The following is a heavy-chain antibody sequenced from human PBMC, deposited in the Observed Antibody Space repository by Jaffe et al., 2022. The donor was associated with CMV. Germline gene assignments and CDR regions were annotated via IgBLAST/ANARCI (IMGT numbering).Heavy chain of an antibody. Sequence: QVQLVQSGAEVKKPGSSVKVSCKASGGTFSSYAISWVRQAPGQGLEWMGGIIPIFGTANYAQKFQGRVTITADESTSTAYMELSSLRSEDTAVYYCAKELNYDFWSGPLSPYYYYYGMDVWGQGTTVTVSS. J-gene: IGHJ6*02. CDR2: IIPIFGTA. D-gene: IGHD3-3*01. CDR3: AKELNYDFWSGPLSPYYYYYGMDV. CDR1: GGTFSSYA. V-gene: IGHV1-69*01.